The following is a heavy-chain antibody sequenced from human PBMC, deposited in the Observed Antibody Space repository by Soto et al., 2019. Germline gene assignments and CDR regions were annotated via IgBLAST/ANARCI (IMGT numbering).Heavy chain of an antibody. CDR3: ARVRMDIVVVPAARYYYYYGMDV. V-gene: IGHV1-69*01. CDR2: IIPIFGTA. CDR1: GGTFSSYA. Sequence: QVQLVQSGVEVKKPGSSVKVSCKASGGTFSSYAISWVRQAPGQGLEWMGGIIPIFGTANYAQKFQGRVTITADESTSTAYMELSSLRSEDTAVYYCARVRMDIVVVPAARYYYYYGMDVWGQGTTVTVSS. J-gene: IGHJ6*02. D-gene: IGHD2-2*03.